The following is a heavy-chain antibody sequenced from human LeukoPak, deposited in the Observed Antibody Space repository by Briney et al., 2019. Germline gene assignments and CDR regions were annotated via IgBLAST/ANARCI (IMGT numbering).Heavy chain of an antibody. CDR3: AKARTPYYYDADDAFDI. CDR2: ISAYNGNT. V-gene: IGHV1-18*01. CDR1: GYTFTSYG. Sequence: ASVKVSCKASGYTFTSYGISWVRQAPGQGLEWMGWISAYNGNTNYAQKLQGRVTMTTDTSTSTAYMELRSLRSDDTAVYYCAKARTPYYYDADDAFDIWGQGTMVTVSS. J-gene: IGHJ3*02. D-gene: IGHD3-22*01.